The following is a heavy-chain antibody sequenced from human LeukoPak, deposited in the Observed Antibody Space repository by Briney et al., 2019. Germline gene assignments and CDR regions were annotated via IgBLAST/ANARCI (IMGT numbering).Heavy chain of an antibody. CDR1: GFTFSIYV. CDR3: ARGGGWLFGDYYGMDV. D-gene: IGHD3-22*01. V-gene: IGHV3-23*01. J-gene: IGHJ6*02. Sequence: PGGSLRLSCAASGFTFSIYVMSWVRQAPGKGLEWVSAISGSGGNTYYAYSVKGRFTISRDNSKNTLYLQMNSLRAEDTAVYYCARGGGWLFGDYYGMDVWGQGTTVTVSS. CDR2: ISGSGGNT.